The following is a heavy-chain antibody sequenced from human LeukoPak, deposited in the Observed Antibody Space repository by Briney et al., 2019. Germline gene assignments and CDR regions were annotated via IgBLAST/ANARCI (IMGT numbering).Heavy chain of an antibody. D-gene: IGHD2-15*01. CDR2: IWYDDSRK. CDR3: SRDGGAGLDY. CDR1: GYTFTAYG. J-gene: IGHJ4*02. V-gene: IGHV3-33*01. Sequence: GGSLRLSCAASGYTFTAYGMHWVRQAPGKGREWVAVIWYDDSRKFYADSVKGRFTVSRDISKNTLYLEMNTLRAEDTAVYYCSRDGGAGLDYWGQGTLVTVSS.